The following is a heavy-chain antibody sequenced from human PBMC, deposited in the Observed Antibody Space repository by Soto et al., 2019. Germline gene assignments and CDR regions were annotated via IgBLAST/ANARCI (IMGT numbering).Heavy chain of an antibody. CDR2: ISGSGRST. J-gene: IGHJ4*02. Sequence: EVQLLESGGGLVQPWGSLRLSCAASGFTFSSYAMSWVRQAPGKGLEWVSAISGSGRSTYYADSVKGRFTISRDNSKNTRYLQMKSLRAEDTAVYYCAKGTQAIVVVVAATAIDYWGQGTLVTVSS. D-gene: IGHD2-15*01. CDR1: GFTFSSYA. V-gene: IGHV3-23*01. CDR3: AKGTQAIVVVVAATAIDY.